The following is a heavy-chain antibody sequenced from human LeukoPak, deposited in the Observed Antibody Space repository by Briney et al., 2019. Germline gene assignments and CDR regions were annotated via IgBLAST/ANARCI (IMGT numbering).Heavy chain of an antibody. J-gene: IGHJ6*03. CDR1: GITFNKYS. CDR3: ARVGGLLWFGELSPIPPTFYMDV. CDR2: ISTSSIYI. D-gene: IGHD3-10*01. Sequence: GGSLRLSCAASGITFNKYSMNWVRQAPGKGLEWVSSISTSSIYIYYADSVKGRFTISRDNAKNSLYLQMNSLRVEDTAVYYCARVGGLLWFGELSPIPPTFYMDVWGKGTTVTISS. V-gene: IGHV3-21*04.